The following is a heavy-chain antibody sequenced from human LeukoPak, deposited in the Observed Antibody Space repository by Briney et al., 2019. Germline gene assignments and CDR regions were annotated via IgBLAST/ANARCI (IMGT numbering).Heavy chain of an antibody. J-gene: IGHJ4*02. CDR1: GYTFTGYY. CDR2: INPNSGGT. CDR3: ARARSHGDRSYFDY. Sequence: ASVKVSCKASGYTFTGYYMHWVRQAPGQGLEWMGWINPNSGGTNYAQKLQGRVTMTTDTSTSTAYMELRSLRSDDTAVYYCARARSHGDRSYFDYWGQGTLVTVSS. V-gene: IGHV1-2*02. D-gene: IGHD4-17*01.